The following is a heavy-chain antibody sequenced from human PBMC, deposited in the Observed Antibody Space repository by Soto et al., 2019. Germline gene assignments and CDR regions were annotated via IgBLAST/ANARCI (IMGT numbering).Heavy chain of an antibody. D-gene: IGHD2-15*01. J-gene: IGHJ5*02. CDR3: ATLPPVIVVVKTEIPS. V-gene: IGHV4-4*02. CDR1: GTSISSTFW. Sequence: SETLSLTCAVSGTSISSTFWWTWVRQPPGKWLEWIGEVYHSGRTKYNPSVKSRVTISVDKSKNQFSLELSAVTVADTSVYYCATLPPVIVVVKTEIPSWGQGTLVTVSS. CDR2: VYHSGRT.